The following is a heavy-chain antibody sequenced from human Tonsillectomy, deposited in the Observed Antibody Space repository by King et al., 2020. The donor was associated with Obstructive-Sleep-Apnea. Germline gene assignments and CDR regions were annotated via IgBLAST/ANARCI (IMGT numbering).Heavy chain of an antibody. Sequence: QLQLQESGPGLVKPSETLSLTCSVSGGSINNDYWNWIRQPPGKGLEWIGYIYYSGSTNYNPSLMSRLTITIDTPKSQFSLRLSSVTAADTAVYYCARLKHFGGNEGPLLLDSWGQGTLVTVSS. CDR1: GGSINNDY. CDR3: ARLKHFGGNEGPLLLDS. CDR2: IYYSGST. D-gene: IGHD4-23*01. V-gene: IGHV4-59*01. J-gene: IGHJ5*02.